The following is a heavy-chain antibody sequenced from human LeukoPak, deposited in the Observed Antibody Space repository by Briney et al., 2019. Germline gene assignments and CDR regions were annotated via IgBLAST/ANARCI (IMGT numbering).Heavy chain of an antibody. CDR1: GGSFSGYY. J-gene: IGHJ4*02. D-gene: IGHD3-22*01. CDR2: INQSGST. V-gene: IGHV4-34*01. CDR3: AVDYYDSSGYSDY. Sequence: SETLSLTCAVYGGSFSGYYWSWTRQPPGKGLEWIGEINQSGSTNYNPSLKSRVTISVDTSKNQFSLKLSSVTAADTAVYYCAVDYYDSSGYSDYWGQGTLVTVSS.